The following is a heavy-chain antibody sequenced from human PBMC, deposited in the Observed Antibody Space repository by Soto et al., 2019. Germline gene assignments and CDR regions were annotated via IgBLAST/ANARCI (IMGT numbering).Heavy chain of an antibody. Sequence: QVQLQESGPGLVKPSQTLSLTCTVSGGSISSGDYCWNWIRQPPGKGLEWIAYIYYSGATYYNPSLKRRVPISVDTSKTQFSLRLSSVTAADTAVYYCAGTTVTTGGFDYWGQGTLVTVSS. CDR2: IYYSGAT. D-gene: IGHD4-17*01. CDR3: AGTTVTTGGFDY. J-gene: IGHJ4*02. V-gene: IGHV4-30-4*01. CDR1: GGSISSGDYC.